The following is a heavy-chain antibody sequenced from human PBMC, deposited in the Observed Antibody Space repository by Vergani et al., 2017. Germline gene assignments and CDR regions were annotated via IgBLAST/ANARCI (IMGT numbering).Heavy chain of an antibody. CDR2: IRYGGSSE. CDR1: GFTFSSYG. V-gene: IGHV3-30*02. D-gene: IGHD2/OR15-2a*01. J-gene: IGHJ6*02. CDR3: SNSVIAGNVGVAYFGMDV. Sequence: QVQLVESGGGVVQPGGSMRLSCAASGFTFSSYGIHWVRQAPGKGLEWVSFIRYGGSSEYYGDYVKGRFTISRDKSQNTVNLQMNSLRTEDTAVYFCSNSVIAGNVGVAYFGMDVWGRGTTVTVSS.